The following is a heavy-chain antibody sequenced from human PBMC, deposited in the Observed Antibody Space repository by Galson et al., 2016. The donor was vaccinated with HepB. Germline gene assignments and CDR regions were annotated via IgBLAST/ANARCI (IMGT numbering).Heavy chain of an antibody. J-gene: IGHJ4*02. V-gene: IGHV4-39*07. CDR3: ARASSGSDY. CDR1: GGSISSSSSY. Sequence: QLQESGPGLVKFSETLSLTCPVPGGSISSSSSYWGGIRQPPGKGLEWIGSIYYSGSTYYNPSLKSRVTISVDTSKNQFSLKLSSVTAADTAVYYCARASSGSDYWGQGTLVTVSS. CDR2: IYYSGST. D-gene: IGHD5-12*01.